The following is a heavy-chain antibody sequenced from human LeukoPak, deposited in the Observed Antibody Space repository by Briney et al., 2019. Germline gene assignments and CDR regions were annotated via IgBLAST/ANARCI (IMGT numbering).Heavy chain of an antibody. Sequence: GGSLRLSCAASGFTFSSYWMTWVRQAPGKGLEWVTNINQDGSERNYVDPVKGRFTISRDNSKNTLYLQMNSLRAEDTAVYYCAKDTSIGRYCTNGVCSPFDYWGQGTLVTVSS. J-gene: IGHJ4*02. CDR2: INQDGSER. CDR1: GFTFSSYW. V-gene: IGHV3-7*03. CDR3: AKDTSIGRYCTNGVCSPFDY. D-gene: IGHD2-8*01.